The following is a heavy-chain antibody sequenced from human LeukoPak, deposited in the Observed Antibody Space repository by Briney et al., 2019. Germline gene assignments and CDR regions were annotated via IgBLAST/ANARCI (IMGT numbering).Heavy chain of an antibody. CDR1: GFTFSSYA. D-gene: IGHD6-19*01. J-gene: IGHJ4*02. V-gene: IGHV3-64*01. CDR2: ISSNGGST. Sequence: GGSLRLSCAASGFTFSSYAMHWVRQAPGKGLEYVSAISSNGGSTYYANSVKGRFTISRDNSKNTLYLQMGSLRAEDMAVYYCARAHSSGATDITPPHYWGQGTLVTVSS. CDR3: ARAHSSGATDITPPHY.